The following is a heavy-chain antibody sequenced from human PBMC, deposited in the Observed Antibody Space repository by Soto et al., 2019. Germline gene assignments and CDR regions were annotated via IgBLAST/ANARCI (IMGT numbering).Heavy chain of an antibody. D-gene: IGHD2-15*01. CDR2: ISGSGGST. Sequence: PGGSLRLSCAASGFTFSSYAMIWVRQAPGKGLEWVSAISGSGGSTYYADSVKGRFTISRDNSKNTLYLQMNSLRAEDTAVYYCAKNALGYCSGGSCYVDYWGQGTLVTVSS. CDR1: GFTFSSYA. CDR3: AKNALGYCSGGSCYVDY. J-gene: IGHJ4*02. V-gene: IGHV3-23*01.